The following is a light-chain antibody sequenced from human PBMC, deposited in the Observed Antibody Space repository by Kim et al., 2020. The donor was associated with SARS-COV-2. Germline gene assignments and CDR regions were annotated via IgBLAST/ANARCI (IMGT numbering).Light chain of an antibody. CDR2: EVS. J-gene: IGLJ1*01. CDR1: SSDVGGYNY. CDR3: SSYTSRTTYV. Sequence: QSALTQPASVSGSPGQSITISCTGTSSDVGGYNYVSWYQQHPGKAPKLMICEVSNRPSGVSNRFSGSKSGNTASLTISGLQAEDEADYYCSSYTSRTTYVCGTGTKVTVL. V-gene: IGLV2-14*01.